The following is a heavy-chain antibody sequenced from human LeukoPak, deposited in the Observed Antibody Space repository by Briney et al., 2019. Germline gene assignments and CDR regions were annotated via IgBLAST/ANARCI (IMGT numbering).Heavy chain of an antibody. D-gene: IGHD2-15*01. V-gene: IGHV4-4*07. J-gene: IGHJ5*02. Sequence: SETLSLTCTVSGGSISSYYWSWIRQPAGKGLEWIGRIYRSGSSNYNPSLKSRVTMSVDTSKNQFSLNLISVTAADTAVYYCARERGVAMADCSGGSCYRSLDPWGQGTLVTVSS. CDR2: IYRSGSS. CDR1: GGSISSYY. CDR3: ARERGVAMADCSGGSCYRSLDP.